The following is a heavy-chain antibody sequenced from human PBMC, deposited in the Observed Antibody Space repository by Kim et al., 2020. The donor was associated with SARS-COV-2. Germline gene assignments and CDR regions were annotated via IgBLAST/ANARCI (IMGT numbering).Heavy chain of an antibody. CDR3: ARGYYYDFWSGYYTFYYYGMDV. CDR2: INHSGST. Sequence: SETLSLTCAVYGGSFSGYYWSWIRQPPGKGLEWIGEINHSGSTNYNPSLKSRVTISVDTSKNQFSLKLSSVTAADTAVYYCARGYYYDFWSGYYTFYYYGMDVWGQGTTVTVSS. V-gene: IGHV4-34*01. CDR1: GGSFSGYY. J-gene: IGHJ6*02. D-gene: IGHD3-3*01.